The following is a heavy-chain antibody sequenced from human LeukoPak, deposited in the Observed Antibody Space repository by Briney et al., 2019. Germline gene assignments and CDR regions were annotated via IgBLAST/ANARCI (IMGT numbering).Heavy chain of an antibody. V-gene: IGHV1-46*01. D-gene: IGHD4-23*01. Sequence: ASVKVSCKASGYTFTSYYMHWVRQAPGQGLEWMGIINPSGGSTSYAQKFQGRVTMTRDTSTSTVYMELSSLRSEDTAVYYCARCGDGGDNRGLYYYYGMDVWGQGTTVTVSS. J-gene: IGHJ6*02. CDR1: GYTFTSYY. CDR3: ARCGDGGDNRGLYYYYGMDV. CDR2: INPSGGST.